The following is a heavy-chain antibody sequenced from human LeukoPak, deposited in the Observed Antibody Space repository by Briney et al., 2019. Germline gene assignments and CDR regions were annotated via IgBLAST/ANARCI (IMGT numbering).Heavy chain of an antibody. D-gene: IGHD3/OR15-3a*01. J-gene: IGHJ4*02. V-gene: IGHV3-53*01. Sequence: PGGSLRLSCAASGFTFSTYAMSWVRQAPGKGLEWVSVIYSGGSTYYADSVKGRFTISRDNSKNTLYLQMNSLRAEDTAVYYCARVESGLWQFDYWGQGTLVTVSS. CDR3: ARVESGLWQFDY. CDR2: IYSGGST. CDR1: GFTFSTYA.